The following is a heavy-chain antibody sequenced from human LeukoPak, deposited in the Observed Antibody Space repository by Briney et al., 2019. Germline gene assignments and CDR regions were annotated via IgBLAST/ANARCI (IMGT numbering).Heavy chain of an antibody. CDR1: GYSFTSYW. Sequence: GESLKISCKGSGYSFTSYWIGWVRQVPGKGLEWMGIIYPGDSDTRYSPSFQGQVTISADKSISTAYLQWSSLKASDTAMYYCARAGIAAAGGGAYNWFDPWGQGTLVTVSS. V-gene: IGHV5-51*01. D-gene: IGHD6-13*01. J-gene: IGHJ5*02. CDR3: ARAGIAAAGGGAYNWFDP. CDR2: IYPGDSDT.